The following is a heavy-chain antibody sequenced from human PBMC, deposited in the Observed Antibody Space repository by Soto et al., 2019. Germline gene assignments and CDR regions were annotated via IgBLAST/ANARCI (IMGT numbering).Heavy chain of an antibody. CDR2: ISGSGGST. CDR3: AKDLLGYCSGGSCFTFDY. J-gene: IGHJ4*02. V-gene: IGHV3-23*01. D-gene: IGHD2-15*01. Sequence: PGGSLRLSCAASGFPFSSYAMSWVRQAPGKGLEWVSAISGSGGSTYYADSVKGRFTISRDNSKNTLYLQMNSLRAEDTAVYYCAKDLLGYCSGGSCFTFDYWGQGTLVTVSS. CDR1: GFPFSSYA.